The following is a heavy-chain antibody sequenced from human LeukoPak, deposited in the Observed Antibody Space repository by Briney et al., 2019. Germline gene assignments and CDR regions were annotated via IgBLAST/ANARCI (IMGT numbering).Heavy chain of an antibody. J-gene: IGHJ6*04. CDR3: AKRQLSLSGLCGYYSVDV. CDR2: INDSGKNT. V-gene: IGHV3-23*01. CDR1: GFTFSSYA. D-gene: IGHD3-3*01. Sequence: PGGSLRLSCAASGFTFSSYAMSWVRQAPGKGLEGVSGINDSGKNTYNADSVKGRFTISRDNSKNTLYLQMNSLRAEDTAVYYCAKRQLSLSGLCGYYSVDVWGKGTTVTVSS.